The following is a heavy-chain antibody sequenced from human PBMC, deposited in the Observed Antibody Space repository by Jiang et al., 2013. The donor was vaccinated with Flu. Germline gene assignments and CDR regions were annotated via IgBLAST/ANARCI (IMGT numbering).Heavy chain of an antibody. CDR3: ARESIFGVVIPSVRLSY. D-gene: IGHD3-3*01. Sequence: VQLLESGGGVVQPGRSLRLSCAASGFTFSSYAMHWVRQAPGKGLEWVAVISYDGSNKYYADSVKGRFTISRDNSKNTLYLQMNSLRAEDTAVYYCARESIFGVVIPSVRLSYWGQGTLVTVSS. CDR1: GFTFSSYA. CDR2: ISYDGSNK. J-gene: IGHJ4*02. V-gene: IGHV3-30-3*01.